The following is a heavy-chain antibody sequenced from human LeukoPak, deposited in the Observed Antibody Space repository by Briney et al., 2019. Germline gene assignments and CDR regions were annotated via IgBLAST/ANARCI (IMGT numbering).Heavy chain of an antibody. CDR3: ASHMVRGVIYNWFDP. D-gene: IGHD3-10*01. Sequence: GGSLRLSCAASGFTFSSYWMSWVRQAPGEGLEWVANIKQDGSEKYYVDSVKGRFTISRDNAKNSLYLQMNSLRAEDTAVYYCASHMVRGVIYNWFDPWGQGTLVTVSS. V-gene: IGHV3-7*01. J-gene: IGHJ5*02. CDR1: GFTFSSYW. CDR2: IKQDGSEK.